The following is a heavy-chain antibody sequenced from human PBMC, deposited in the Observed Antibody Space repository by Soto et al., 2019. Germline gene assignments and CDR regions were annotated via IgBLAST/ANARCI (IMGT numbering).Heavy chain of an antibody. CDR1: GYPVTAYY. V-gene: IGHV1-2*02. D-gene: IGHD3-3*01. CDR2: INPATGAA. Sequence: QLHLVQSGAVVKKPGASVTVSCSASGYPVTAYYMHWVRQAPGRGLEWLGGINPATGAAKYTQTFQGRVTMTRDPSKSTVFMELSGLTSEDPAVFYCARGGGVGVAGSAAFDMWGQGTLVTVSS. CDR3: ARGGGVGVAGSAAFDM. J-gene: IGHJ3*02.